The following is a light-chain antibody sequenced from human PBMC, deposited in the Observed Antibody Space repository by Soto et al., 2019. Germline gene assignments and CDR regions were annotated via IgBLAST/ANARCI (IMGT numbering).Light chain of an antibody. CDR2: GAS. Sequence: EIVLTQSPGTLSLSPGERATLSCKASQSVSTNYFAWYQQKPGRSPRLLIHGASTRAPGTPDRFSGSGSGTDFTLTVDSLEPEDFAVYYCQQHGTSPFTFGQGTRLDVK. J-gene: IGKJ5*01. CDR1: QSVSTNY. CDR3: QQHGTSPFT. V-gene: IGKV3-20*01.